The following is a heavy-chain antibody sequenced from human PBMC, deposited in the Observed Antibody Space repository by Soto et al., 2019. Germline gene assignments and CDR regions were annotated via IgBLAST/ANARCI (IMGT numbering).Heavy chain of an antibody. CDR3: ARYCNGGACYSGSLDY. V-gene: IGHV3-30*09. CDR1: AFTFRSYD. CDR2: ISYDGSNE. J-gene: IGHJ4*02. D-gene: IGHD2-15*01. Sequence: QVQIVESGGGMVQPGRSLRLSCAASAFTFRSYDMHWVRQAPGKGLEWLTFISYDGSNEYYADSVKGRFAISRDNSKNTLYLQMNSLRPEDTAVYYCARYCNGGACYSGSLDYWGQGTLVTVSS.